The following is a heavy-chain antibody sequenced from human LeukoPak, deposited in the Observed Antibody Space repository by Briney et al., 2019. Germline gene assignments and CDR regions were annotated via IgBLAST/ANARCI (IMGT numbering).Heavy chain of an antibody. CDR3: TRDKGGDLPAGPYYFDY. D-gene: IGHD2-21*02. J-gene: IGHJ4*02. V-gene: IGHV3-49*03. Sequence: GGSLRLSCTASGFTFGDYAMSWFRQAPGKGLEWVGFIRSKAYGGTTEYAASVKGRFTISRDDSKSIAYLQMNSLKTEDTAVYYCTRDKGGDLPAGPYYFDYWGQGTLVTVSS. CDR2: IRSKAYGGTT. CDR1: GFTFGDYA.